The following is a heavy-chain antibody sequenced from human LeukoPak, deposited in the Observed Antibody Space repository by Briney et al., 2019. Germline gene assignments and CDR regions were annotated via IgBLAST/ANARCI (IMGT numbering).Heavy chain of an antibody. CDR2: IYYSGST. D-gene: IGHD6-13*01. V-gene: IGHV4-59*01. CDR1: GCSISSFY. CDR3: ARGCSAGTPHNWFDP. Sequence: SETLSLTCTVSGCSISSFYWSWIRQPPGKGLEWIGYIYYSGSTNYNPSLKSRVTISVDTSKNQFSLKLSSVTAADTAVYYCARGCSAGTPHNWFDPWGQGTLVTVSS. J-gene: IGHJ5*02.